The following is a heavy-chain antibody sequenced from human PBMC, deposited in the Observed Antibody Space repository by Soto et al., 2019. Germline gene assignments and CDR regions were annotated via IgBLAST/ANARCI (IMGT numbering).Heavy chain of an antibody. J-gene: IGHJ5*02. Sequence: APVKVSCKASGYTFTSYPMHWRSHAPEQRLEWMGWINAGNGNTKYSQKFQGRVTITRDTSASTAYMELSSLRSEDTAVYYCARDATMVRGVIIDWFDPWGQGTLVTVSS. CDR2: INAGNGNT. CDR3: ARDATMVRGVIIDWFDP. V-gene: IGHV1-3*01. CDR1: GYTFTSYP. D-gene: IGHD3-10*01.